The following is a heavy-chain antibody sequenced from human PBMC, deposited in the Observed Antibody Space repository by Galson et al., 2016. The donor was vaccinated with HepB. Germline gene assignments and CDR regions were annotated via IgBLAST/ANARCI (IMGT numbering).Heavy chain of an antibody. CDR2: FSWSRGTP. J-gene: IGHJ5*01. Sequence: SLRLSCAASGFTFVDYAMHWVRQVPGRGLEWVAGFSWSRGTPAYADSVKGRFTISRDNSKNALYLQMNRLRLDDTAFYYCAKGQGSFTKFCFESWGQGTLVTVSS. CDR3: AKGQGSFTKFCFES. D-gene: IGHD3-10*01. V-gene: IGHV3-9*01. CDR1: GFTFVDYA.